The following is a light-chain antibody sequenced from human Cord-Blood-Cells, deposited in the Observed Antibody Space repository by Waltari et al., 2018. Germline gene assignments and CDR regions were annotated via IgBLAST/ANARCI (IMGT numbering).Light chain of an antibody. V-gene: IGLV2-23*01. Sequence: QSALTQPAPVSGSPGQSITITFTGTSTDVGCHNLVSSYQQHPGKAPKLMIYEGSKRPSGVSNRFSGSKSGNTASLTIAGLQAEDEADYYCCSYAGSSTLGVFGGGTKLTVL. CDR1: STDVGCHNL. CDR3: CSYAGSSTLGV. J-gene: IGLJ2*01. CDR2: EGS.